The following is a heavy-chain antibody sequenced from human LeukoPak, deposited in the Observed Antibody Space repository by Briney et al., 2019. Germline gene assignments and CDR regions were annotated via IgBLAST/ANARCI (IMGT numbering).Heavy chain of an antibody. CDR2: IDNYGSNT. J-gene: IGHJ4*02. Sequence: GGSLRLSCAASGFTFSNSWMHWVRQAPGKGLVWVSYIDNYGSNTNYADSVKGRFTISRDNAKNTLFLQMNSLRAEDTAVYYCARRSRDTDSSNWYFDYWGQGTLVTVSS. V-gene: IGHV3-74*01. CDR1: GFTFSNSW. CDR3: ARRSRDTDSSNWYFDY. D-gene: IGHD6-13*01.